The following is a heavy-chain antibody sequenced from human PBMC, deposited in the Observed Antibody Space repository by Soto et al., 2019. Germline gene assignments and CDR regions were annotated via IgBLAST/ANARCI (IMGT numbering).Heavy chain of an antibody. CDR3: ARDPYDSSGYPGFDY. Sequence: PSETLSLTCTVSGGSISSGGYYWSWIRQHPGKGLEWIGYIYYSGSTYYNPSLKSRVTISVDKSKNQFSLKLSSVTAADTAVYYCARDPYDSSGYPGFDYWGQGTLVTVSS. V-gene: IGHV4-31*03. D-gene: IGHD3-22*01. J-gene: IGHJ4*02. CDR2: IYYSGST. CDR1: GGSISSGGYY.